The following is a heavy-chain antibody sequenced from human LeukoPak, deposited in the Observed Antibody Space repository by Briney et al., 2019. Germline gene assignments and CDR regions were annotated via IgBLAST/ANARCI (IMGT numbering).Heavy chain of an antibody. CDR1: GGTFNSYA. Sequence: PVKVSCKASGGTFNSYAISWVRQAPGQGLEWMGGIMPLFGTANYAQEFQGRVTFTTDESASTAYMEVSSLRSEDTAVYYCASGSLGDGYGVGDYYQYMDVWGKGTTVTVSS. D-gene: IGHD5-24*01. CDR2: IMPLFGTA. J-gene: IGHJ6*03. V-gene: IGHV1-69*05. CDR3: ASGSLGDGYGVGDYYQYMDV.